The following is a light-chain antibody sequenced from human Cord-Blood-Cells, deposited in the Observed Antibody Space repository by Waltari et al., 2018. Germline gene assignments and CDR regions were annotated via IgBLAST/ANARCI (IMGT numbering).Light chain of an antibody. CDR2: EGS. V-gene: IGLV2-23*01. CDR1: SSDVGGYNL. CDR3: CSYAGSSTYV. Sequence: QSALTQPASVSGSPGQSITIPCPGTSSDVGGYNLVSWYQQHPGKAPKLMIYEGSKRPSGVSNRFSGSKSGNTASLTISGLQAEDEADYYCCSYAGSSTYVFGTGTKVTVL. J-gene: IGLJ1*01.